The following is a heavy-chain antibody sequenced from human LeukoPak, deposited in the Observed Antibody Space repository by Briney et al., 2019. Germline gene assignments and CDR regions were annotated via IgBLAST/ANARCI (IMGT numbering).Heavy chain of an antibody. CDR2: INHSGST. V-gene: IGHV4-34*01. D-gene: IGHD2-15*01. CDR3: AREKIVVVVAATVHFDY. CDR1: GGSFSGYY. Sequence: SETLSLTCAVYGGSFSGYYWSWIRQPPGKGLEWIGEINHSGSTNYTPSLKSRVTISVDTSKNQFSLKLSSVTAADTAVYYCAREKIVVVVAATVHFDYWGQGTLVTVSS. J-gene: IGHJ4*02.